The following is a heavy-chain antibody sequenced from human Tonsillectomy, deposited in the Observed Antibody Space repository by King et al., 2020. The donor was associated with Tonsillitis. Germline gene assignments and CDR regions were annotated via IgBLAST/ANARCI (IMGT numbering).Heavy chain of an antibody. Sequence: VQLVESGGGLVKPGGSLRLSCAASGFTFSSYSMNWVRQAPGKGLEWVSSISSSSSYIYYADSVEGRFTISRDNAKNSLYLQMNSLRAEDTAVYYCASQTLGYCSSTSCYNDYWGQGTLVTVSS. V-gene: IGHV3-21*01. CDR1: GFTFSSYS. CDR3: ASQTLGYCSSTSCYNDY. D-gene: IGHD2-2*02. J-gene: IGHJ4*02. CDR2: ISSSSSYI.